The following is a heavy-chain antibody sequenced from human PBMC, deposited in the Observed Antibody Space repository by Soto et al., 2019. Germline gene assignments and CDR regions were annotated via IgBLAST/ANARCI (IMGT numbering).Heavy chain of an antibody. CDR3: AKALGELSPESFDY. CDR2: MSYDGNNQ. Sequence: QVQLVESGGGVVQPGRSLRLSCAASGFTFSSYAMHWVRQAPGKGLEWVAIMSYDGNNQYYADSVKGRFTISRDNFKNTPHLQMNSLRAEDTAVYYCAKALGELSPESFDYWGQGILVTVSS. CDR1: GFTFSSYA. V-gene: IGHV3-30*18. J-gene: IGHJ4*02. D-gene: IGHD3-16*02.